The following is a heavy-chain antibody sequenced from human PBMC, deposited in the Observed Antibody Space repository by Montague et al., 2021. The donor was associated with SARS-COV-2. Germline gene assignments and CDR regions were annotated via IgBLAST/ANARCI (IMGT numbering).Heavy chain of an antibody. V-gene: IGHV4-4*02. D-gene: IGHD1-26*01. CDR3: ARKGSGRSDLAY. J-gene: IGHJ4*02. CDR1: GESISGEDW. Sequence: SETLSLTCAVFGESISGEDWRTRLRLPRGKGLSCAGVSYHTRSTKYKPSLKSRVSMSVDKSWNQFALRLTSVTAADTAIYYCARKGSGRSDLAYWGQGTLVTVSS. CDR2: SYHTRST.